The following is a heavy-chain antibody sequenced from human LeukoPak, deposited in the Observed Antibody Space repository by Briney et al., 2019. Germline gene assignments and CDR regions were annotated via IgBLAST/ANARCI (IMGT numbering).Heavy chain of an antibody. Sequence: ASVKVSCKASGYTFTSDYMHWVRQAPGQGLEWMGIINPSGGSTSYAQKFQGRVTMTRDTSTSTVYMELSSLRSEDTAVYYCARDNTVTTGYSVLASWFDPWGQGTLVTVSS. V-gene: IGHV1-46*01. J-gene: IGHJ5*02. CDR1: GYTFTSDY. D-gene: IGHD4-17*01. CDR3: ARDNTVTTGYSVLASWFDP. CDR2: INPSGGST.